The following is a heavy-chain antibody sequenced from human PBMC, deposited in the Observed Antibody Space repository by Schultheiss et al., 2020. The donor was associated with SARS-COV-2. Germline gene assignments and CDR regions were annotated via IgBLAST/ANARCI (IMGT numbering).Heavy chain of an antibody. V-gene: IGHV1-69*13. Sequence: SVKVSCKASGYTFTSYGISWVRQAPGQGLEWTGGIIPIFGTANYAQKFQGRVTITADESTSTAYMELSSLRSEDTAVYYCALPGIAITRYYYYYGMDVWGQGTTVTVSS. CDR3: ALPGIAITRYYYYYGMDV. J-gene: IGHJ6*02. CDR2: IIPIFGTA. D-gene: IGHD6-13*01. CDR1: GYTFTSYG.